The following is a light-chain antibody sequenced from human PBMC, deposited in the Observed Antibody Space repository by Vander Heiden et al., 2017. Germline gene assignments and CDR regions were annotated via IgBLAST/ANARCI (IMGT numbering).Light chain of an antibody. J-gene: IGKJ1*01. Sequence: EIVMTQSPATLSVSPGERATLSCRASQSVSSNLAWYQQKPGQAPRLLIYGASTRATGIPARFSGSGSGTEFTLTISSLQSEDFAVYYCQQYNNWPLTWTFGQGTNVEIK. CDR2: GAS. CDR1: QSVSSN. CDR3: QQYNNWPLTWT. V-gene: IGKV3-15*01.